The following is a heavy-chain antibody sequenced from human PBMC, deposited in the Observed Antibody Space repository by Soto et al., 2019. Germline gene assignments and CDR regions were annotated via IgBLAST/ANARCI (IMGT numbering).Heavy chain of an antibody. CDR1: GDSISSFY. CDR3: ARVGYCSSTPCWPIGYFES. D-gene: IGHD2-2*01. J-gene: IGHJ4*02. V-gene: IGHV4-59*01. Sequence: QVQLQESGPGLVKPSETLSLTCTVSGDSISSFYWTWIRQPPGKGLEWVGYIFSSGSTNYNPSLKSRVTISVDTSENQFSLKLTSGTAADTALYYCARVGYCSSTPCWPIGYFESWGQGTLVTVSS. CDR2: IFSSGST.